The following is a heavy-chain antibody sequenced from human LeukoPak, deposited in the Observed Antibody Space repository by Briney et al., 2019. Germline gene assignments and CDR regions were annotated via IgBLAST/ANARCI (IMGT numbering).Heavy chain of an antibody. D-gene: IGHD2-15*01. CDR3: ARELPFED. V-gene: IGHV3-53*01. CDR2: LYSAGFT. CDR1: GFTVSSNY. J-gene: IGHJ4*02. Sequence: PGGSLRLSCAASGFTVSSNYMAWVRQPPAKGLEWVSILYSAGFTYYADSVKGRFTISRDNSKNTVYLQIHSLRAEDTAVYYCARELPFEDWGQGSLVTVSS.